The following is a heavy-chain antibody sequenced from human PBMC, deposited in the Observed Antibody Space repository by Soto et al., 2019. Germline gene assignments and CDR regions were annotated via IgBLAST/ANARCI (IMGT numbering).Heavy chain of an antibody. Sequence: LRLSCAASGFTFSSYAMSWVCQAPGKGLEWVSAISGSGGSTYYADSVKGRFTISRDNSKNTLYLQMNSLRAEDTAVYYCANQPSSGWVPFDYWGQGTLVTVSS. D-gene: IGHD6-19*01. CDR1: GFTFSSYA. V-gene: IGHV3-23*01. CDR2: ISGSGGST. CDR3: ANQPSSGWVPFDY. J-gene: IGHJ4*02.